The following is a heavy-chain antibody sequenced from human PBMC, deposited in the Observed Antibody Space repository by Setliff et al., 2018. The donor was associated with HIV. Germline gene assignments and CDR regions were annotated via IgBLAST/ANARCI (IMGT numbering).Heavy chain of an antibody. D-gene: IGHD4-17*01. CDR3: GTVTSGHWYFDL. V-gene: IGHV4-31*03. Sequence: SETLSLTCTVSGGSISSGGYYWSWIRQHPGKGLEWIGYIYYSGSTYYNPSLKSRVTISLATSKNQFSLKLSSVTAADPAVYYCGTVTSGHWYFDLWGRGTLVTVSS. CDR1: GGSISSGGYY. CDR2: IYYSGST. J-gene: IGHJ2*01.